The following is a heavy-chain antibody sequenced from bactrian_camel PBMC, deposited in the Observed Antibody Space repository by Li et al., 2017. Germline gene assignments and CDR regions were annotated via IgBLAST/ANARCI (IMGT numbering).Heavy chain of an antibody. CDR3: AAGAYCAYCQGGWCAVYHD. J-gene: IGHJ4*01. V-gene: IGHV3S53*01. Sequence: VQLVESGGGSVQTGGSLSLSCVVSPDYIIRTKCMGWFRQAPGKAREGVATVDKRGELTYADFVKGRFTISKDRFNNNLYLQMNSLEPGDTSRYYCAAGAYCAYCQGGWCAVYHDWGKGTQVTVS. D-gene: IGHD6*01. CDR1: PDYIIRTKC. CDR2: VDKRGEL.